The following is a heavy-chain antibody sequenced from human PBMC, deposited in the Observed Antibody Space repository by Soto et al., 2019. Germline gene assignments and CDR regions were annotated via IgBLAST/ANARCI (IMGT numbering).Heavy chain of an antibody. CDR2: IIPIFGTA. CDR3: ARVVTSYYYGMDV. V-gene: IGHV1-69*13. Sequence: GASVKVSCKASGGTFSSYAISWVRQAPGQGLEWMGGIIPIFGTANYAQKFQGRVTITADESTSTAYMELSSLRSEDTAVYYCARVVTSYYYGMDVWGQGTTVTVSS. D-gene: IGHD5-18*01. CDR1: GGTFSSYA. J-gene: IGHJ6*02.